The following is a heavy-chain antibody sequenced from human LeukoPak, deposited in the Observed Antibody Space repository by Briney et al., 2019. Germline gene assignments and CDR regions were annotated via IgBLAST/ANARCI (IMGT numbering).Heavy chain of an antibody. CDR3: ATDMLVVPAAPGY. CDR2: IKQDGRET. CDR1: RFTFTIHW. D-gene: IGHD2-2*01. V-gene: IGHV3-7*04. Sequence: GGSLRLSCAASRFTFTIHWMSWFRQAPGKGLQWVANIKQDGRETYYVDSVKGRFTISRDSAKNSLYLQMNNLRAEDTAVYYCATDMLVVPAAPGYWGQGTLVTVSS. J-gene: IGHJ4*02.